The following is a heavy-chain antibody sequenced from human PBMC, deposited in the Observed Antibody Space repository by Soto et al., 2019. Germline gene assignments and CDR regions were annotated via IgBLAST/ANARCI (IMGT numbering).Heavy chain of an antibody. CDR1: GFSLSNYA. CDR3: ARDTPYYYDSSGYYTPRVYYGMDV. CDR2: VSGSGSNT. Sequence: GGSLRLSCAVSGFSLSNYAMSWVRQAPGKGLEWVSAVSGSGSNTYYADSVKGRFTISRDNSKNTLYLQMNSLRAEVTAVYYCARDTPYYYDSSGYYTPRVYYGMDVWGQGTTVTVSS. D-gene: IGHD3-22*01. V-gene: IGHV3-23*01. J-gene: IGHJ6*02.